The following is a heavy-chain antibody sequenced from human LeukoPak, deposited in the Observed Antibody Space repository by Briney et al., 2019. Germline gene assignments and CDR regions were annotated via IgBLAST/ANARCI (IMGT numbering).Heavy chain of an antibody. V-gene: IGHV3-53*01. J-gene: IGHJ4*02. Sequence: GGSLRLSCAASGFTVSSNYMSWVRQAPGKGLEWVSVIYIGGNTYYADSVKGRFTISRDNSKNTLYLQMNSLTAEDTAVYYCAKEMKPWMHFDYWGQGTLVTVSS. CDR2: IYIGGNT. CDR1: GFTVSSNY. CDR3: AKEMKPWMHFDY. D-gene: IGHD5-12*01.